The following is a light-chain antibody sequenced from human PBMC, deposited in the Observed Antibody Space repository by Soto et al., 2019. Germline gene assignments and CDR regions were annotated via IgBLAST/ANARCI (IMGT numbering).Light chain of an antibody. J-gene: IGKJ3*01. CDR1: QSIGAW. CDR2: DAS. V-gene: IGKV1-5*01. Sequence: IQMTQSPSTLSASVGDRVTITCRASQSIGAWLAWYQQKPGKAPNLLIYDASSLESGVPSRFSGSGSGTEFTLTIKSLQPDDFGTFYCQHYSTYSLTFGPGTKVDIK. CDR3: QHYSTYSLT.